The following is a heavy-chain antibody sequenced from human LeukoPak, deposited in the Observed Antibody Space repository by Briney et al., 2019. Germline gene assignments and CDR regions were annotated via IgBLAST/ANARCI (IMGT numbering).Heavy chain of an antibody. CDR2: IPYDGSNK. CDR3: AKDLEGTNVDTAMVIDY. D-gene: IGHD5-18*01. V-gene: IGHV3-30*18. J-gene: IGHJ4*02. Sequence: GGSLRLSCAASGFTFSSYGMHWVRQAPGKGLEWVAVIPYDGSNKYYADSVKGRFTISRDNSKNTLYLQMNSLRAEDTAVYCCAKDLEGTNVDTAMVIDYWGQGTLVTVSS. CDR1: GFTFSSYG.